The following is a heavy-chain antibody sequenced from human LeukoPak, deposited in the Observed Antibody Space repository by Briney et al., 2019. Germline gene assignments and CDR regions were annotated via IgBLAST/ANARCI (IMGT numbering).Heavy chain of an antibody. D-gene: IGHD3-10*01. V-gene: IGHV3-30*18. CDR3: AKDHDYDSERFQNGFDY. CDR1: GFTFSSYC. CDR2: ISYDGSNK. J-gene: IGHJ4*02. Sequence: GGSLRLSCAASGFTFSSYCMHWVRQAPGKGLEWVAVISYDGSNKYYADSVKGRFTISRDNSKNTLYLQMNSLRAEGTAVYYRAKDHDYDSERFQNGFDYCGQGTLVTVSS.